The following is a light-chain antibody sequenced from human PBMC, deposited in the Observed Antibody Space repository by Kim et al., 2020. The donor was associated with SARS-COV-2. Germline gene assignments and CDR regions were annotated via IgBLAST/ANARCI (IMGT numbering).Light chain of an antibody. Sequence: SPGERATPSCRASQSITSRYLACYRQKPGQAPRLLIFGASHRATGIAERFSGSGSGTDFTLTISRLEPEDFAVYYCQQYDTSVWTFGQGTKVDIK. CDR1: QSITSRY. J-gene: IGKJ1*01. CDR3: QQYDTSVWT. CDR2: GAS. V-gene: IGKV3-20*01.